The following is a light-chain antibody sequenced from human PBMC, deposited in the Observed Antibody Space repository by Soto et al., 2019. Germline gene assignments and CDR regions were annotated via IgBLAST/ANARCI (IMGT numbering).Light chain of an antibody. CDR1: QSVSRY. V-gene: IGKV3-11*01. J-gene: IGKJ5*01. CDR2: DAS. Sequence: EIVLTQSPATLSLSPWERATLSCRASQSVSRYLAWYQQKPGQAPRLLIYDASNRATGIPARFSGSGSGTDFTLTISSLEPEDFAVYYCQQRSNWPITFGQGTRL. CDR3: QQRSNWPIT.